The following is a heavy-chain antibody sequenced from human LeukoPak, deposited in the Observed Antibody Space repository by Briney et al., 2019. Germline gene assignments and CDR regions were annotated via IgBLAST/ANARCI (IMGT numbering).Heavy chain of an antibody. CDR2: ISTGGRTI. Sequence: GGSLRLSCAASGFRFSAFEMNWVRQAPGKGLEWISHISTGGRTIYYADSVKGRFTTSRDNAKNSLYLQMNSLRGEDTGVYYCARGSGYVLDYWTQGTLVTVSS. CDR3: ARGSGYVLDY. CDR1: GFRFSAFE. J-gene: IGHJ4*02. V-gene: IGHV3-48*03. D-gene: IGHD2-15*01.